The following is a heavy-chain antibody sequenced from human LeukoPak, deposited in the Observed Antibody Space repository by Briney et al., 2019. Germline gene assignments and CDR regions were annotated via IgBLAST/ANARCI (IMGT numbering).Heavy chain of an antibody. CDR3: ARVKWELPNWFDP. D-gene: IGHD1-26*01. V-gene: IGHV4-39*01. CDR1: GGSISSSSYY. Sequence: SETLSLTCTVSGGSISSSSYYWGWIRQPPGKGLEWIGSIYYTGSTYYNPSLKSRVSISVDTSKNQFSLKVSSVTAADTAVYYCARVKWELPNWFDPWGQGTLVTVSS. CDR2: IYYTGST. J-gene: IGHJ5*02.